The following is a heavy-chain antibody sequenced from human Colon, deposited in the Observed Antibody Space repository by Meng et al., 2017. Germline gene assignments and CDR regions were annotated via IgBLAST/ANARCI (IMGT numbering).Heavy chain of an antibody. J-gene: IGHJ4*02. CDR3: ARGPPSDY. CDR2: IYDTAST. V-gene: IGHV4-59*02. CDR1: GDSVSSDY. Sequence: SDTLSLTCTVSGDSVSSDYWSWIRQPPGKGPEWIAFIYDTASTNYNPSLKSRVTISVDTSKNQFSLNLSSVTAADTAVYYCARGPPSDYWGPGTLVTVSS.